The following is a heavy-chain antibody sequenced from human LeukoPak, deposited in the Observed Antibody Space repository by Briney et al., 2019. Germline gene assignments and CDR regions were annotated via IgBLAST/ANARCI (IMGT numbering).Heavy chain of an antibody. CDR3: AREASDY. V-gene: IGHV3-64*01. Sequence: PGGSLRLSCAASGFTFSSYAIHWVRQAPGKGLEYVSAISSNGGSTYYANSVKGRFTISRDNSKNTLYLQMGSLRAEDMAVYYCAREASDYWGQGTLVTVSS. CDR1: GFTFSSYA. J-gene: IGHJ4*02. CDR2: ISSNGGST.